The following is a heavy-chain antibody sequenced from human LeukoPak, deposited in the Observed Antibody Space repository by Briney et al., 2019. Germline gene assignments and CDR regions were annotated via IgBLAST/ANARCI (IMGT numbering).Heavy chain of an antibody. CDR3: ARFPVRLVNAYYYYYGMDV. D-gene: IGHD3-9*01. CDR2: INHSGST. Sequence: SETLSLTCAVYGGSFSGYYWSWIRQPPGKGQEWIGEINHSGSTNYNPSLKSRVTISVDTSKNQFSLKLSSVTAADTAVYYCARFPVRLVNAYYYYYGMDVWGQGTTVTVSS. J-gene: IGHJ6*02. CDR1: GGSFSGYY. V-gene: IGHV4-34*01.